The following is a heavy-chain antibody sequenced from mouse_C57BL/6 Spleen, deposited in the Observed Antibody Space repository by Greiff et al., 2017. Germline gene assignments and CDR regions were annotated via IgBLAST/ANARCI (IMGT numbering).Heavy chain of an antibody. Sequence: EVQGVESGGGLVQPKGSLKLSCAASGFTFNTYAMHWVRQAPGKGLEWVARIRSKSSNYATYYADSVKDRFTISRDDSQSMLYLQMNNLKTEDTAMYYCVREVTTVVATKGYFDVWGTGTTVTVSS. V-gene: IGHV10-3*01. J-gene: IGHJ1*03. D-gene: IGHD1-1*01. CDR2: IRSKSSNYAT. CDR1: GFTFNTYA. CDR3: VREVTTVVATKGYFDV.